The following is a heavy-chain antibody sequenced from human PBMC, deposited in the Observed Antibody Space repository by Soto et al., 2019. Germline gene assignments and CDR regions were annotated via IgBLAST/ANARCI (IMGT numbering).Heavy chain of an antibody. CDR2: IYWDDDK. Sequence: QITLKESGPTLVKPTETLTLTCTFSGFSLTTRGVGVGWIRQPPVKALEWLAVIYWDDDKRYSPSLKTRLILTKDTPKNQVVLTMTNMDSVDTATYFCAHIVITFGGVVADDAFDVWGQGTMVTVSS. V-gene: IGHV2-5*02. D-gene: IGHD3-16*02. CDR1: GFSLTTRGVG. J-gene: IGHJ3*01. CDR3: AHIVITFGGVVADDAFDV.